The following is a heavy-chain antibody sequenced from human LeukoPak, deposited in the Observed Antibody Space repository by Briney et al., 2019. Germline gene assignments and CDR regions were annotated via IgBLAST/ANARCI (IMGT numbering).Heavy chain of an antibody. J-gene: IGHJ4*02. CDR1: GHTFTRNG. Sequence: ASVKVSCKASGHTFTRNGFSWVRQAPGQGLEWMGWISAYNGDTIYAQKFQGRVTMTTDTSTSTAYMELRSLRSDDTAVYYCARVEIDCSGGSCYETADYWGQGTLVTVSS. CDR2: ISAYNGDT. CDR3: ARVEIDCSGGSCYETADY. V-gene: IGHV1-18*01. D-gene: IGHD2-15*01.